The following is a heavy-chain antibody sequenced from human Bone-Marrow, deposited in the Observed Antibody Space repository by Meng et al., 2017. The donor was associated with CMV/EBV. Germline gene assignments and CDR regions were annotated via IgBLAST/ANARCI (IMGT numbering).Heavy chain of an antibody. V-gene: IGHV1-69*05. CDR1: GGTFSSYA. D-gene: IGHD1-26*01. CDR3: ARESSGAASVYFQH. CDR2: IIPIFGTA. Sequence: KASGGTFSSYAISWVRQAPGQGLEWVGGIIPIFGTANYAQKFQGRVTITTDESTSTAYMELSSLRSEDAAVYYCARESSGAASVYFQHWGQGTLVTVSS. J-gene: IGHJ1*01.